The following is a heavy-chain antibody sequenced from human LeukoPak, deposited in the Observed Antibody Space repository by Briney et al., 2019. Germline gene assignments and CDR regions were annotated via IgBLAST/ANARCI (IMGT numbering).Heavy chain of an antibody. CDR2: ISSGGTYK. D-gene: IGHD4-17*01. Sequence: GGSLRLSCAASGFTFSSYAMNWVRQTPGKGLEWVSSISSGGTYKYYTDSVKGRFTISRDNAQNSLYLQMNSLRAEDSSVYYCARPTTVTTVSADAFDIWGQGTMVTVSS. CDR1: GFTFSSYA. V-gene: IGHV3-21*01. J-gene: IGHJ3*02. CDR3: ARPTTVTTVSADAFDI.